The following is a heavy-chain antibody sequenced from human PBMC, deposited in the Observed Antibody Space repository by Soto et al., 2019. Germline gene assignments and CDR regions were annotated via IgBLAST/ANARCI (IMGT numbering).Heavy chain of an antibody. CDR1: GFTFSSYA. Sequence: GGSLRLSCAASGFTFSSYAMSWVRQAPGKGLEWVSSINGRDDDTYYADSVKGRFTISRDNSKNTLYLQMNSLRAEVTALYYCAKKEEYDYVWVKSTLDWGQGTLVTVSS. J-gene: IGHJ4*03. V-gene: IGHV3-23*01. CDR2: INGRDDDT. D-gene: IGHD3-16*01. CDR3: AKKEEYDYVWVKSTLD.